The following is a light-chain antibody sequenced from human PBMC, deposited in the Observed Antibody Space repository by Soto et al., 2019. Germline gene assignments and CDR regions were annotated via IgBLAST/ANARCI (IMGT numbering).Light chain of an antibody. CDR3: QQYNNWPPWT. J-gene: IGKJ1*01. Sequence: EIVMTQSPAILSVSPGEGGTLSCRASQRVSSNLAWYQQKPGQAPRLLIYGASTRATGIPARFSGSGSGTEFTLTISSRQSEDFAVYYCQQYNNWPPWTFGQGTKVEIK. CDR1: QRVSSN. CDR2: GAS. V-gene: IGKV3-15*01.